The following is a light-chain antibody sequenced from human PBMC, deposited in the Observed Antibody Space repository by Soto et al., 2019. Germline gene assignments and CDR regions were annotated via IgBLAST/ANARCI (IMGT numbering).Light chain of an antibody. CDR3: QQYKSYPWT. Sequence: DIQMPQSPSTLSAFVGDSVAITCRASQTISNFLAWYQQKPGKAPKLLFYRASNLEGGVPSRFSGGGSGTEFTLTINSLQPDDSATYYCQQYKSYPWTFGQGTKVDIK. CDR2: RAS. CDR1: QTISNF. V-gene: IGKV1-5*03. J-gene: IGKJ1*01.